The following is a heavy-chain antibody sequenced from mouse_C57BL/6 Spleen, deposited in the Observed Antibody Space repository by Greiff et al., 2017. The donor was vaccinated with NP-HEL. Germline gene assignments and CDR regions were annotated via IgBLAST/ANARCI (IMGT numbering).Heavy chain of an antibody. D-gene: IGHD1-1*01. V-gene: IGHV1-7*01. CDR2: INPSSGYT. CDR1: GYTFTSYW. CDR3: ARDYYGSSSPAWFAY. J-gene: IGHJ3*01. Sequence: QVQLQQSGAELAKPGASVKLSCKASGYTFTSYWMLWVKQRPGQGLEWIGYINPSSGYTKYNQKFKDKATLTADKSSSTAYMQLSSLTYEDSAVYYCARDYYGSSSPAWFAYWGQGTLVTVSA.